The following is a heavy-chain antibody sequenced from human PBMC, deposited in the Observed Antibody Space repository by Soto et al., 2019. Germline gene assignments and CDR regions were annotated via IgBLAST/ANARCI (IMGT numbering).Heavy chain of an antibody. J-gene: IGHJ6*02. D-gene: IGHD5-12*01. CDR3: AREGVAPHYHYRIAV. V-gene: IGHV1-18*01. CDR2: ISTYNGDT. Sequence: ASVKVSCKASGDTFSRSGISWVRQAPGQGLEWMGWISTYNGDTNYAQTFQGRVTMTTDTSTSTVYMELRSLRSDDTAVYYCAREGVAPHYHYRIAVRRQGTPVTGSS. CDR1: GDTFSRSG.